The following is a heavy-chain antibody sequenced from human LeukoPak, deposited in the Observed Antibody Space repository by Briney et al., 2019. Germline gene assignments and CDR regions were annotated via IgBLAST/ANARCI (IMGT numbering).Heavy chain of an antibody. D-gene: IGHD6-25*01. Sequence: GGSLRLSCAASGFTFSDYYMSWIRQAPGKGLEWVSYISSSGTTIYYADSVKGRFTISRDNAKNSLYLQMNSLRAEDTAVYYCARRSAAKDAFDIWGQGTMVTVSS. V-gene: IGHV3-11*01. J-gene: IGHJ3*02. CDR2: ISSSGTTI. CDR1: GFTFSDYY. CDR3: ARRSAAKDAFDI.